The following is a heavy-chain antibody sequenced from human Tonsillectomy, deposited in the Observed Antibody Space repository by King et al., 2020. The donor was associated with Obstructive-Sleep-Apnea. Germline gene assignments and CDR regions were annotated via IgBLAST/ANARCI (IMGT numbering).Heavy chain of an antibody. V-gene: IGHV1-69*06. CDR3: ATAGGEGDLHFDL. Sequence: VQLVQSGAEVKKPGSSVKVSCKASGGTLTNFAVNWVRQAPGQGLEWMGGIIPILKATNYAQRFRNRVTITADKSTNTAYMELSSLDSGDTATYYCATAGGEGDLHFDLWGRGTLVSVSS. CDR1: GGTLTNFA. J-gene: IGHJ2*01. CDR2: IIPILKAT. D-gene: IGHD1-26*01.